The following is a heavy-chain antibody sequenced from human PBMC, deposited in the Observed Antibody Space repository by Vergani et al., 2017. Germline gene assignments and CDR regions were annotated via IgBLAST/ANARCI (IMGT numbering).Heavy chain of an antibody. CDR3: AKVSSSSGWTGYYYYYMDV. Sequence: QVQLVESGGGVVQPGRSLRLSCAASGFTFSSYGMHWVRQAPGKGLVWVAVISYDGSNKYYADSVKGRFTISRDNSKNTLYLQMNSLRAEDTAVYYCAKVSSSSGWTGYYYYYMDVWGKGTTVTVSS. CDR1: GFTFSSYG. J-gene: IGHJ6*03. V-gene: IGHV3-30*18. CDR2: ISYDGSNK. D-gene: IGHD6-19*01.